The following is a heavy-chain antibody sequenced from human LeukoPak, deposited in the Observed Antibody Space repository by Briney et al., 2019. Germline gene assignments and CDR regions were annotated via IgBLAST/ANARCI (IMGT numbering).Heavy chain of an antibody. CDR2: IKQDGSEK. CDR1: GFRFSNFA. D-gene: IGHD6-19*01. V-gene: IGHV3-7*01. J-gene: IGHJ4*02. Sequence: GGSLRLSCAASGFRFSNFAMSWVRQAPGKGLEWVANIKQDGSEKYYVDSVKGRFTISRDNAKNSLYLQMNSLRAEDTAVYYCATGLGGYSSGWYITHSDYWGQGTLVTVSS. CDR3: ATGLGGYSSGWYITHSDY.